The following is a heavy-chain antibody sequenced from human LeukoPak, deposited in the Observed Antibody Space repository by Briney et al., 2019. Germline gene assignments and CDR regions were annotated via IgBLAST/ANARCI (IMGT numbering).Heavy chain of an antibody. CDR3: ARLTPTTLPIYYYYMDV. V-gene: IGHV4-38-2*02. D-gene: IGHD1-7*01. Sequence: SETLSLTCTVSGYSITSAYYWGWIRQPPGKGLEWIGSIYHSGSTYYNPSLKSRVTISVDTSKNQFSLKLSSVTAADTAVYYCARLTPTTLPIYYYYMDVWGKGTTVTVSS. J-gene: IGHJ6*03. CDR2: IYHSGST. CDR1: GYSITSAYY.